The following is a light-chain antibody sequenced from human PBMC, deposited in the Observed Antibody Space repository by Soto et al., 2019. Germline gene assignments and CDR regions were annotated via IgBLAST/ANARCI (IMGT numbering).Light chain of an antibody. Sequence: IVLTQSPGTLSLSPGERATLSCRASQSVSSSYLAWYQQKPGQAPRRLIYGASSRATGIPDRFSGSGSGTDSTLTISRLEPEDFAVYYCQQYGSSPLTFGGGTKVDVK. CDR1: QSVSSSY. CDR3: QQYGSSPLT. J-gene: IGKJ4*01. V-gene: IGKV3-20*01. CDR2: GAS.